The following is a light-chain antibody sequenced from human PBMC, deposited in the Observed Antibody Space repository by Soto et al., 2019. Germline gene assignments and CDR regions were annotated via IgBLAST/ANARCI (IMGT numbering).Light chain of an antibody. CDR1: HSVRSK. V-gene: IGKV3D-15*01. J-gene: IGKJ4*01. Sequence: DIVLTQSPATLSVSPGERVTLCRGASHSVRSKLAWYKQKPGQAPRLLISGASSRAADIPDRFSGSGSGTDFTLTINRLEPEDFAVYYCQHYVNWPLTFGGGTKVDI. CDR3: QHYVNWPLT. CDR2: GAS.